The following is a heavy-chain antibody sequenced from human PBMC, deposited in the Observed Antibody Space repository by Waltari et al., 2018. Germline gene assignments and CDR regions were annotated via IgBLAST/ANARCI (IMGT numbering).Heavy chain of an antibody. CDR2: IYSGGSA. J-gene: IGHJ3*02. V-gene: IGHV3-53*02. CDR1: GFTVSSNY. Sequence: EVQLVETGGGLIQPGGSLRLSCAASGFTVSSNYMSWVRQAPGKGLGWVAVIYSGGSAYYADSVKGRFTMSRDNSKNTLYLQMNSLRAEDTAVYYCARDRRNAFDIWGQGTMVTVSS. CDR3: ARDRRNAFDI.